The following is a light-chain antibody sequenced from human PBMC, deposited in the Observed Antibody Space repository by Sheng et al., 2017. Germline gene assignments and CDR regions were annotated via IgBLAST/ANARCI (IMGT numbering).Light chain of an antibody. J-gene: IGLJ3*02. Sequence: QSAMTQPASVSGSPGQSITMSCTGTGGDVGAYDLVSWYQQFPGKAPQLIIFEVSKRPSGVSNRFSGSKSGNTASLTISGLQAEDEAEYFCSSFSGSWVVFGGGTKVTVL. CDR2: EVS. CDR1: GGDVGAYDL. CDR3: SSFSGSWVV. V-gene: IGLV2-23*02.